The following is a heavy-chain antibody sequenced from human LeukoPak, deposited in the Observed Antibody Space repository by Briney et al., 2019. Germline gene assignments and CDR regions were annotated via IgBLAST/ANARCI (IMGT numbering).Heavy chain of an antibody. J-gene: IGHJ5*02. CDR1: GGSISSYY. D-gene: IGHD5-18*01. V-gene: IGHV4-59*01. CDR2: ISYSGST. Sequence: SETLSLTCTVSGGSISSYYWSWIRQPPGKGLEWIGYISYSGSTNYNPSLKSRVTISVDTSKNQFSLKLSSVTAADTAVYYCARGVYNYGGHNWFDPWGQGTLVTVSS. CDR3: ARGVYNYGGHNWFDP.